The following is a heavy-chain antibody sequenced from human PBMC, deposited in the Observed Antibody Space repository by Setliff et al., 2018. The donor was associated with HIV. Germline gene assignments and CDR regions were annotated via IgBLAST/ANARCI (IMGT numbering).Heavy chain of an antibody. Sequence: SVKVSCKASGGTFSSYAISWVRQAPGQGLEWMGGIIPILGIANYAQKFQGRVTITADKSTSTAYMELSSLRSDDTAVYYCARLRPTAFFDYWGQGTLVTVSS. CDR1: GGTFSSYA. D-gene: IGHD3-3*01. CDR2: IIPILGIA. CDR3: ARLRPTAFFDY. V-gene: IGHV1-69*10. J-gene: IGHJ4*02.